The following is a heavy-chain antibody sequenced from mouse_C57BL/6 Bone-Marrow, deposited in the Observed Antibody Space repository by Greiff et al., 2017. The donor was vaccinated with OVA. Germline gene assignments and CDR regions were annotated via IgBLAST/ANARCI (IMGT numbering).Heavy chain of an antibody. CDR2: IHPYSGST. D-gene: IGHD2-14*01. CDR3: ARMKYYIGSGYFDY. J-gene: IGHJ2*01. Sequence: QVQLQQPGAELVKPGASVKLSCKASGYTFTSYWMHWVKQRPGQGLEWIGMIHPYSGSTNYNEKFKSKATLTVDKSSSTAYMQLSSLTSEDSAVYDYARMKYYIGSGYFDYWGQGTTLTVSS. V-gene: IGHV1-64*01. CDR1: GYTFTSYW.